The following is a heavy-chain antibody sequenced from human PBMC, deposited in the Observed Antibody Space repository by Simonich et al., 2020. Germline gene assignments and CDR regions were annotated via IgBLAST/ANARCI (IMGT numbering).Heavy chain of an antibody. Sequence: QVQLVQSGAEVKKPGASVKVSCKASGYTFTSYGISWVRQAPGQGLEWMGWCSASNGNTNEPQKLQGRVTITTDTSTSTADMELRSLRSDDTAVYYCARSTTGTTAFDIWGQGTMVTVSS. J-gene: IGHJ3*02. CDR3: ARSTTGTTAFDI. CDR2: CSASNGNT. CDR1: GYTFTSYG. V-gene: IGHV1-18*01. D-gene: IGHD1-1*01.